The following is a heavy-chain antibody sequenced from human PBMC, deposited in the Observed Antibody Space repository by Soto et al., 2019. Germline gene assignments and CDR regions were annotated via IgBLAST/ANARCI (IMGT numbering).Heavy chain of an antibody. CDR2: ISGGGDAT. CDR1: GFTFSDYS. J-gene: IGHJ4*02. Sequence: EVQLVESGGGLVQPGGSLRLSCAASGFTFSDYSMNWVRQAPGKGLEWVSYISGGGDATHYADSVKGRFTISRDNAKSSLSLQMNSLRGEDTAVYYCARGPAATAFYCDKWGQGTLVTVSS. CDR3: ARGPAATAFYCDK. D-gene: IGHD6-25*01. V-gene: IGHV3-48*01.